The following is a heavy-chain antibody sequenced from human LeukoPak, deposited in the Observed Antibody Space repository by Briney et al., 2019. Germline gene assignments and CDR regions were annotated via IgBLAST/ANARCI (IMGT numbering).Heavy chain of an antibody. V-gene: IGHV1-58*01. D-gene: IGHD5-12*01. Sequence: SVKVSCKASGFTFSRSAVQWVRQARGQGLEWIGWIAVGSGNTNSAQKFQERVTITRDTATSTAYMDLSSLRSEDTAVYYCAAARGATIELLDYWGQGTLVTVSS. J-gene: IGHJ4*02. CDR3: AAARGATIELLDY. CDR2: IAVGSGNT. CDR1: GFTFSRSA.